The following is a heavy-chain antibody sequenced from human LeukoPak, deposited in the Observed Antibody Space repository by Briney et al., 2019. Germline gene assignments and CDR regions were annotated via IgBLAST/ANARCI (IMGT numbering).Heavy chain of an antibody. CDR1: GFTFSSYG. V-gene: IGHV3-30*02. J-gene: IGHJ4*02. Sequence: SGGSLRLSCAAFGFTFSSYGMHWVRQTPGKGLEWVAFIRHDGSYQQYADSVKGRFTVSRDNSKDMVYLQMNSLRTEDTAVYYCAKNRDSSDYPRDFDYWGQGTLVTVPS. D-gene: IGHD3-22*01. CDR2: IRHDGSYQ. CDR3: AKNRDSSDYPRDFDY.